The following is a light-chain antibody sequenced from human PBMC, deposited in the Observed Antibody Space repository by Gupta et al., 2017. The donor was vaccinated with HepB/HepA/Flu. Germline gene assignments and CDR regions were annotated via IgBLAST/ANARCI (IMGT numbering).Light chain of an antibody. CDR3: QQYNDWPPWT. CDR1: QNVAGN. V-gene: IGKV3-15*01. Sequence: ETVMTQSPATLSVSPGERVSLSCRASQNVAGNLAWYQQKPGQAPRLLIYGAFIRATGVPVRFSGSGSGTEFTLTISSLQPEDFAIYYCQQYNDWPPWTFGQGTKVEIK. J-gene: IGKJ1*01. CDR2: GAF.